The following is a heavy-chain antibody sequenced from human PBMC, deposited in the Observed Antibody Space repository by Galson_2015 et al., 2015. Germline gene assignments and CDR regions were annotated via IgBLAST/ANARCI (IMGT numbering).Heavy chain of an antibody. CDR1: GFTFSSYA. CDR2: ISGSGGST. Sequence: SLRLSCAASGFTFSSYAMSWVRQAPGKGLEWVSAISGSGGSTYYADSVKGRSTISRDNSKNTLYLQMNSLRAEDTAVYYCAKRRGRVVTAMTALDYWGQGTLVTVSS. D-gene: IGHD2-21*02. CDR3: AKRRGRVVTAMTALDY. J-gene: IGHJ4*02. V-gene: IGHV3-23*01.